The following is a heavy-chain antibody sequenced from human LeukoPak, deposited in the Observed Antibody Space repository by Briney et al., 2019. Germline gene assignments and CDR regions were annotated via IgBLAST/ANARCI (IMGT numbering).Heavy chain of an antibody. CDR3: AKRGTKVLAPYYFDY. CDR1: GFTFSSYA. CDR2: ISGSGDST. V-gene: IGHV3-23*01. Sequence: WGSLRLSCAASGFTFSSYAMSWVRQAPGKGLEWVSSISGSGDSTYYADSVKGRFTISRDNSKNTLYLQMNSLRAEDTAVYYCAKRGTKVLAPYYFDYWGQGTLVTVSS. D-gene: IGHD2-8*02. J-gene: IGHJ4*02.